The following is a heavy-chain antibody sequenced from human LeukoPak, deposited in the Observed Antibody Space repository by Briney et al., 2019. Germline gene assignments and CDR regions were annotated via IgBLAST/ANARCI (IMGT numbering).Heavy chain of an antibody. CDR2: IYYSGST. Sequence: KTPETLSLTCTVSGGSISSSSYYWGWIRQPPGKGLEWIGSIYYSGSTYYNPSLKSRVTISVDTSKNQFSLKLSSVTAADTAVYYCARGRGSRFYVVTAIAAFDIWGQGTMVTVSS. D-gene: IGHD2-21*02. CDR3: ARGRGSRFYVVTAIAAFDI. V-gene: IGHV4-39*07. CDR1: GGSISSSSYY. J-gene: IGHJ3*02.